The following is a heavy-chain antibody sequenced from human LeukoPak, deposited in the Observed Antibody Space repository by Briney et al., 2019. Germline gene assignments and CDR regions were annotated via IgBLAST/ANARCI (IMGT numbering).Heavy chain of an antibody. V-gene: IGHV3-11*01. CDR1: GFNFNNYW. CDR3: ARSADRSGYFREITLYYFDY. Sequence: GGSLRLSCAASGFNFNNYWMSWLRQAPGKGLEWVSYISNRGSTIHYADSVRGRFTISRDNAKKSLYLQMNSLRAEDTAVYYCARSADRSGYFREITLYYFDYWGQGTLVTVSS. D-gene: IGHD3-22*01. J-gene: IGHJ4*02. CDR2: ISNRGSTI.